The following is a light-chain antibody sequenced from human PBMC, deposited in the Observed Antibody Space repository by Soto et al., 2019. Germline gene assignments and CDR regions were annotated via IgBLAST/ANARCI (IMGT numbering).Light chain of an antibody. CDR1: QRVSNH. Sequence: EIVLSQSPGTLSFSPGERATLSCRASQRVSNHFAWYQQKPGQAPRLLIYAASTRAAGVPVRFSGSGSETEFTLTIGSLQSEDFALYYCHQYNNWPWTFGQGTKVDIK. CDR3: HQYNNWPWT. CDR2: AAS. V-gene: IGKV3-15*01. J-gene: IGKJ1*01.